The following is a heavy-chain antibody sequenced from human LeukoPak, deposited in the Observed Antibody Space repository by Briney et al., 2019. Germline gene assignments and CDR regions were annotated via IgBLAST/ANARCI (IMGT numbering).Heavy chain of an antibody. Sequence: SETLSLTCNVSGGSIRSYYWSWIRQPPGKGLERIGYIYYSGSTNYNPSLKSRVTISVDTSKNQFSLKLSSVTAADTAVYYCAREAPSSSSTAFDIWGQGTMVTVSS. D-gene: IGHD6-6*01. V-gene: IGHV4-59*01. CDR2: IYYSGST. CDR1: GGSIRSYY. CDR3: AREAPSSSSTAFDI. J-gene: IGHJ3*02.